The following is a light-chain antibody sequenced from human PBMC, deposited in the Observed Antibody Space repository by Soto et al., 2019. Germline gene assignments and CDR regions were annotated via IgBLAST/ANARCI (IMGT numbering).Light chain of an antibody. Sequence: VLTHSPGTLPLSPGERATLPCRASQSVSSTYVAWYQQKPGHAPRLLIYGASSRATGIPDRFSGSGAGTDFTLTISSLQPEDFAVYYCQQEYNLPITFGQGTRLEI. J-gene: IGKJ5*01. CDR2: GAS. CDR1: QSVSSTY. CDR3: QQEYNLPIT. V-gene: IGKV3-20*01.